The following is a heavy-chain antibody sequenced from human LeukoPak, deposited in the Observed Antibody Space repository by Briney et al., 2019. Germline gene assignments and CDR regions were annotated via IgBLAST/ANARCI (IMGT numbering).Heavy chain of an antibody. D-gene: IGHD2-2*02. V-gene: IGHV1-2*02. Sequence: GASVKVSCKASGYTFTGYYMHWVRQAPGQGLEWMGWINPNSGGTNYAQKFQGRVTMTRDTSIGTAYMELSRLRSDDTAVYYCARDCSTSCYTRSYAFDIWGQGTMVTVSS. CDR1: GYTFTGYY. CDR3: ARDCSTSCYTRSYAFDI. CDR2: INPNSGGT. J-gene: IGHJ3*02.